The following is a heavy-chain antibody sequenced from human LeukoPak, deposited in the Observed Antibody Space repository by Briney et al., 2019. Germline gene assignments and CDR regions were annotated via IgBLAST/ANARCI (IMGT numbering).Heavy chain of an antibody. CDR2: ISYDGSNK. CDR1: GFSLSRNG. J-gene: IGHJ4*02. CDR3: ARVKSLLAIAVAGTDDY. Sequence: PGGSLRLSCATSGFSLSRNGMHWVRQAPGKGLEWVAVISYDGSNKYYADSVKGRFTISRDNSKNTLYLQMNSLRAEDTAVYYCARVKSLLAIAVAGTDDYWGQGTLVTVSS. V-gene: IGHV3-30*19. D-gene: IGHD6-19*01.